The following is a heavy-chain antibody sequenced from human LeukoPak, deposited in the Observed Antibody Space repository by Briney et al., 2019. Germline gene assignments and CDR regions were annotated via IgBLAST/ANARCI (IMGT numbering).Heavy chain of an antibody. CDR2: IFESGST. D-gene: IGHD3-10*01. CDR1: GYSISSGNY. Sequence: SETLSLTCTVSGYSISSGNYWGWIRQPPGKGLEWIGSIFESGSTYYNPSLKSRVTISVDTSNNQFSLKLSSVTAADTAVYYCARELTMVRGWFDPWGQGTLVTVSS. V-gene: IGHV4-38-2*02. J-gene: IGHJ5*02. CDR3: ARELTMVRGWFDP.